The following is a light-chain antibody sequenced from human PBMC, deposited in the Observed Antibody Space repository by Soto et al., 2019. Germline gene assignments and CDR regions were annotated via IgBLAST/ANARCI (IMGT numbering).Light chain of an antibody. Sequence: DIQMTQSPSTLSASVGDRVTITCRASQSISYWLAWYQQKPGKAPNLLIYKESSLESGVPSRFRGSGSGTEFTLTLSSLQPDDFATYYCQQYNNYCTFGQGTKVEIK. CDR1: QSISYW. V-gene: IGKV1-5*03. CDR3: QQYNNYCT. J-gene: IGKJ1*01. CDR2: KES.